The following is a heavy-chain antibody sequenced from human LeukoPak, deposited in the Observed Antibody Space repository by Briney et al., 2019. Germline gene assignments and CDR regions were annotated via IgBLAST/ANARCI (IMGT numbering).Heavy chain of an antibody. CDR1: GGSISRYY. Sequence: PSETLSLTSSVSGGSISRYYWSWIRKPPGKGLEWIGYIYYSGSTNYNPSLKSRVTISVDTSKNQFSLKLSSVTAADTAVYYCARASFSSGWYVYWGQGTLVTVSS. V-gene: IGHV4-59*01. CDR3: ARASFSSGWYVY. J-gene: IGHJ4*02. D-gene: IGHD6-13*01. CDR2: IYYSGST.